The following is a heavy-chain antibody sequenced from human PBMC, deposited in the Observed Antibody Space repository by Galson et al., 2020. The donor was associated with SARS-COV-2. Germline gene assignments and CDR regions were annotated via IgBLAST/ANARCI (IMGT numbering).Heavy chain of an antibody. CDR2: INHSGTT. CDR1: GGSFRGYY. CDR3: ARQKPYDSGNSFDF. Sequence: SETLSLTCAVYGGSFRGYYWSWIRQPPGKGLEWIGEINHSGTTNDNPSLKSRVTISVDRSKNQFSLKLSSVTAADTAVYYCARQKPYDSGNSFDFWGQGSQVTVSS. D-gene: IGHD3-10*01. J-gene: IGHJ4*02. V-gene: IGHV4-34*01.